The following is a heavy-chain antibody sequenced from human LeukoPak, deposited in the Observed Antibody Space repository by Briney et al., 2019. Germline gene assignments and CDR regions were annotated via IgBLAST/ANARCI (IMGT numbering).Heavy chain of an antibody. CDR3: ARINTIFGVVNIYNGWFDP. D-gene: IGHD3-3*01. V-gene: IGHV1-69*05. CDR1: GGTFSSYA. CDR2: IIPILGTA. Sequence: ASVKVSCKASGGTFSSYAISWVRQAPGQGLEWMGGIIPILGTANYAQKFQGRVTITTDESTSTAYMELSSLRSEDTAVYYCARINTIFGVVNIYNGWFDPWGQGTLVTVSS. J-gene: IGHJ5*02.